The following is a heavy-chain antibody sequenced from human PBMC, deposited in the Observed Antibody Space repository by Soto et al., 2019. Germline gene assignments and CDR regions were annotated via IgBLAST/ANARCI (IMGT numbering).Heavy chain of an antibody. V-gene: IGHV4-30-4*01. D-gene: IGHD3-16*01. J-gene: IGHJ6*02. CDR3: ARGAGYYYYGMDV. CDR1: GGSISSGDYY. Sequence: SETLSLTCTVSGGSISSGDYYWRWMRQPPGKGLEWIGYIYYSGSTYYNPSLKSRVTISVDTSKNQFSLKLSSVTAADTAVYYCARGAGYYYYGMDVWGQGTTVTVSS. CDR2: IYYSGST.